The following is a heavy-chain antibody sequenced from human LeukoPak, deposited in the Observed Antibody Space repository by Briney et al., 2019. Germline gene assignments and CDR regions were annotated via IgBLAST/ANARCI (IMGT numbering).Heavy chain of an antibody. CDR1: GGFIGPYY. D-gene: IGHD2-2*01. V-gene: IGHV4-59*01. CDR3: ARASMRGYFDP. CDR2: IYYSGTT. Sequence: SETLSLTCTVSGGFIGPYYWSWIRQSPGKELEWIGCIYYSGTTNYNPSPKSRVTISADTSKSQFSLKLTSVTAADTAVYYCARASMRGYFDPWGQGTLVTVSS. J-gene: IGHJ5*02.